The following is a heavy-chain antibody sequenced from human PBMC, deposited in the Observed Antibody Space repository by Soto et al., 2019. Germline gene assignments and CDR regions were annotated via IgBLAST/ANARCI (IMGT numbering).Heavy chain of an antibody. Sequence: ASVKVSFKASGYTFTSYGISWVRQAPGQGLEWMGWISAYNGNTNYAQKLQGRVTMTTDTSTSTAYMELRGLRSDDTAVYYCARDLKMVRGVIITGYYGMDVWGQGTTVTVSS. D-gene: IGHD3-10*01. J-gene: IGHJ6*02. CDR3: ARDLKMVRGVIITGYYGMDV. CDR1: GYTFTSYG. CDR2: ISAYNGNT. V-gene: IGHV1-18*04.